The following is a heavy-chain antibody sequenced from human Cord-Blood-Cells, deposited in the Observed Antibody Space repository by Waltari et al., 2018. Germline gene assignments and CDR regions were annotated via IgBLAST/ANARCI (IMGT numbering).Heavy chain of an antibody. CDR2: NYYGGST. CDR3: ARGDYDFWSGYYDY. D-gene: IGHD3-3*01. V-gene: IGHV4-39*01. J-gene: IGHJ4*02. Sequence: QLQLQESGPGLVKPSETLSLTCTVSGGSISSSSYSWGWIRQPPGKGLEWIGSNYYGGSTYYNPTLKSRFTISVDTSKNQFSLKLSSVTAADTAVYYCARGDYDFWSGYYDYWGQGTLVTVSS. CDR1: GGSISSSSYS.